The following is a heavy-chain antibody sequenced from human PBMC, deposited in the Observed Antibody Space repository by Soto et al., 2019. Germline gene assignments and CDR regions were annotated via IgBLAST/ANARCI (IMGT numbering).Heavy chain of an antibody. V-gene: IGHV4-59*01. D-gene: IGHD5-12*01. CDR1: GGSISGYY. CDR3: ARGTRADSAYANFHY. J-gene: IGHJ4*02. Sequence: PSETLSLTCTVSGGSISGYYWSWIRQPPGKGLEWIGYIYYSGSTNYNPSLKSRVTISVYTSKNQFSLKVNSVTAADTAVYYCARGTRADSAYANFHYWGPGTILTVYS. CDR2: IYYSGST.